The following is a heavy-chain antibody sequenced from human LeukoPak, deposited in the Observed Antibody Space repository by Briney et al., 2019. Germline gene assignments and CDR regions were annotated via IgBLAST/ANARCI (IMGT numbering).Heavy chain of an antibody. D-gene: IGHD3-10*01. CDR3: ARTVGEPGADDFQH. J-gene: IGHJ1*01. CDR1: GGSISTSRYY. V-gene: IGHV4-39*01. Sequence: SETVSLTCTVSGGSISTSRYYWGWIRQPPGKGLEWIGSIFYGGSTYYNPSLKSRVTISVDTSKKQFSLKLSSVTAADTAVYYCARTVGEPGADDFQHWGQGTLVTVSS. CDR2: IFYGGST.